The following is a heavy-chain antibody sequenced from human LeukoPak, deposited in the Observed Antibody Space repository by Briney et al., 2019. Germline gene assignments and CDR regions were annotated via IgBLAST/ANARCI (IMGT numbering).Heavy chain of an antibody. Sequence: SETLSLTCAVYGGSFSGYYWSWIRQPPGKGLEWIGEINHSGSTNYNPSLKSRVTISVDTSKNQFSLKLSSVTAADTAVYYCARIGNYVWGSYLGYWGQGTLVTVSS. CDR3: ARIGNYVWGSYLGY. CDR2: INHSGST. J-gene: IGHJ4*02. D-gene: IGHD3-16*01. V-gene: IGHV4-34*01. CDR1: GGSFSGYY.